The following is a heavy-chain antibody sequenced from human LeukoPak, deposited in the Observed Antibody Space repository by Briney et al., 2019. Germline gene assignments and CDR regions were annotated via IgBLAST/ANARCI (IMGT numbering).Heavy chain of an antibody. V-gene: IGHV5-10-1*01. CDR1: GYRFTSYW. J-gene: IGHJ4*02. CDR2: IDPSDSYT. CDR3: ASQRITMVRGVPDY. Sequence: GESLQISCKGSGYRFTSYWISWVRQMPGKGLEWMGRIDPSDSYTNYSPSFQGHVTISADKSISTAYLQWSSLKASDTAMYYCASQRITMVRGVPDYWGQGTLVTVSS. D-gene: IGHD3-10*01.